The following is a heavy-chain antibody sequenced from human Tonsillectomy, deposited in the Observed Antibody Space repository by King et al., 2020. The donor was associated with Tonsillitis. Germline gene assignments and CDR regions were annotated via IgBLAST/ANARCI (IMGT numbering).Heavy chain of an antibody. V-gene: IGHV3-30*18. D-gene: IGHD3-3*01. CDR1: GFIFSNYG. Sequence: VQLVESGGGVVQPGRSLRLSCAAPGFIFSNYGMHWVRQAPGKGLEWVAVISYDGSETYYADSVKGRFTISRDSSKKALFLQMNSLRAEDTAVYYCAKDGGHSAIFGVVFMHRGMDVWGQGTTVTVSS. J-gene: IGHJ6*02. CDR2: ISYDGSET. CDR3: AKDGGHSAIFGVVFMHRGMDV.